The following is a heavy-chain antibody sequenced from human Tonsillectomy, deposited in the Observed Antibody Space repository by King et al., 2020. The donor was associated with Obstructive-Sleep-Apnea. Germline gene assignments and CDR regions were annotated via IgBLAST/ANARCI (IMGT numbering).Heavy chain of an antibody. Sequence: VQLVESGGGVVQPGGSLRLSCAASGFTFTTFGTHWVRQAPGKGLEWVAFLRYDGINKYYAESVKGRFTISRDISKNTLHLQMNSLRAEDTAVYYCAKASARVGTTPDFWGQGTLVTVSS. CDR3: AKASARVGTTPDF. V-gene: IGHV3-30*02. J-gene: IGHJ4*02. CDR2: LRYDGINK. D-gene: IGHD4-17*01. CDR1: GFTFTTFG.